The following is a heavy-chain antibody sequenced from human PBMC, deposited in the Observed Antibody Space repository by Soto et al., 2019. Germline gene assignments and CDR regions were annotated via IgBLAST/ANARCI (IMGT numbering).Heavy chain of an antibody. D-gene: IGHD4-17*01. V-gene: IGHV4-61*01. CDR2: ISYSGTT. CDR1: GVSVSSGSFY. J-gene: IGHJ4*02. CDR3: ARGATVTQYDY. Sequence: XGTLSLTCTVSGVSVSSGSFYWAWIRQPPGKGLEWIGFISYSGTTNYNPSLKSRVAISVDTSRSHISLKVSSLTAADTAVYYCARGATVTQYDYWGQGTLVTVSS.